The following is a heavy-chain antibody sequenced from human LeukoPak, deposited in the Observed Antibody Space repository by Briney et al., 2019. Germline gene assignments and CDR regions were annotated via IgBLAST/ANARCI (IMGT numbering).Heavy chain of an antibody. CDR1: GFTFSSYA. J-gene: IGHJ4*02. D-gene: IGHD6-6*01. V-gene: IGHV3-9*01. CDR2: ISWNSGSI. Sequence: GGSLRLSCAASGFTFSSYAMSWVRQAPGKGLEWVSGISWNSGSIGYADSVKGRFTISRDNAKNSLYLQMNSLRAEDTALYYCAKGEYSSSSGPFDYWGQGTLVTVSS. CDR3: AKGEYSSSSGPFDY.